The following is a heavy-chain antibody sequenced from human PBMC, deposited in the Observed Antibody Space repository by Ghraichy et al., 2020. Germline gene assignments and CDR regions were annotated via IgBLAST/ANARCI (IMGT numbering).Heavy chain of an antibody. CDR3: AVVLQPDLDY. J-gene: IGHJ4*02. V-gene: IGHV3-23*01. CDR1: GFSFRGYS. CDR2: IDGRDGRT. D-gene: IGHD1-1*01. Sequence: GGSLRLSCVASGFSFRGYSMSWVRQAPGRGLEWVSAIDGRDGRTFYADFVEGRFTISKDNSRNTLYLLMNSLRAEDTAVYYCAVVLQPDLDYWGRGTLLTVSS.